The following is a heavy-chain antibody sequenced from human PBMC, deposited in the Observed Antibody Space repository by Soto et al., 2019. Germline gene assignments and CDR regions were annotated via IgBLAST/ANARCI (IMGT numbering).Heavy chain of an antibody. CDR1: GGSISSYY. V-gene: IGHV4-59*01. J-gene: IGHJ5*02. Sequence: PSETLSLTCTVSGGSISSYYWSWIRQPPGKGLEWIGYIYYSGSTNYNPSLKSRVTISVDTSKNQFSLKLSSVTAADTAVYYCARQLERQYNWFDPWGQGTLVTVS. D-gene: IGHD1-1*01. CDR3: ARQLERQYNWFDP. CDR2: IYYSGST.